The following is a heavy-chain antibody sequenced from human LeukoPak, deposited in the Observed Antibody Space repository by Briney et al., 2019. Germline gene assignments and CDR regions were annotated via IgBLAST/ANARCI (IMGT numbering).Heavy chain of an antibody. D-gene: IGHD6-19*01. CDR3: AEKYSSGWYDFDY. CDR1: GGSISSYY. CDR2: IYYSGST. V-gene: IGHV4-59*01. J-gene: IGHJ4*01. Sequence: SETLSLTCTVSGGSISSYYWSWIRQPPGKGLEGIGYIYYSGSTNYNPSLKSRVTISVDTSKNQFSLKRSSVTAADTAVYYCAEKYSSGWYDFDYWGQGTLVTASS.